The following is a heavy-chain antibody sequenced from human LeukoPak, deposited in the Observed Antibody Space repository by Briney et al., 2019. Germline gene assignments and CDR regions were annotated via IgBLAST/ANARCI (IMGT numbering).Heavy chain of an antibody. V-gene: IGHV1-69*02. Sequence: SVKVSCKASGGTFSSYTISWVRQAPGQGLEWMGRIIPILDIANYAQKFQGRVTITADKSTSTAYMELSILRSEDMAVYYCARAASYSSGWIKDEIWGQGTMVTVSS. D-gene: IGHD6-19*01. CDR2: IIPILDIA. J-gene: IGHJ3*02. CDR3: ARAASYSSGWIKDEI. CDR1: GGTFSSYT.